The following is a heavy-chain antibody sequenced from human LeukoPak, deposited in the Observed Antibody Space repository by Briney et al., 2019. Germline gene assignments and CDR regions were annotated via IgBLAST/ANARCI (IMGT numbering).Heavy chain of an antibody. V-gene: IGHV3-48*01. Sequence: GGSLRLSCAASGFTFSSYRMNWVRQAPGKGLEWISHISYSSTTTHNADSAMGRFTISRDNAKNSLYLQMNSLRAEDTAAYYCARDRNGGSFDYWGQGTLVTVSS. CDR2: ISYSSTTT. CDR3: ARDRNGGSFDY. CDR1: GFTFSSYR. J-gene: IGHJ4*02. D-gene: IGHD4-23*01.